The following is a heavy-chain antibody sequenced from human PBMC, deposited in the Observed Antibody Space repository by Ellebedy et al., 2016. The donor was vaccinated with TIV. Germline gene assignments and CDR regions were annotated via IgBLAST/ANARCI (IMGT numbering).Heavy chain of an antibody. Sequence: SETLSLTXTVSGGSISSSSYYWGWIRQPPGKGLEWIGSIYYSGSTYYNLSLKSRVTISVDTSKNQFSLKLSSVTAADTAVYYCARTDITMIVVVMPGAFDIWGQGTMVTVSS. CDR3: ARTDITMIVVVMPGAFDI. D-gene: IGHD3-22*01. CDR1: GGSISSSSYY. CDR2: IYYSGST. V-gene: IGHV4-39*07. J-gene: IGHJ3*02.